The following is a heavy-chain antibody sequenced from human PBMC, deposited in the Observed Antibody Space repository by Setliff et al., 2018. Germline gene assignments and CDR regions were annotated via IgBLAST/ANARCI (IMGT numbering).Heavy chain of an antibody. J-gene: IGHJ6*03. CDR2: IYYSGST. Sequence: SETLSLTCTVSDDSISSDAYYWSWIRQHPGKGLEWIGYIYYSGSTYYNPYLKSRVTISLDTSKNQFSLELSSVTAADTAVYYCARMSGFLYMDVWGKGTTVTVSS. CDR1: DDSISSDAYY. CDR3: ARMSGFLYMDV. V-gene: IGHV4-31*03. D-gene: IGHD3-3*01.